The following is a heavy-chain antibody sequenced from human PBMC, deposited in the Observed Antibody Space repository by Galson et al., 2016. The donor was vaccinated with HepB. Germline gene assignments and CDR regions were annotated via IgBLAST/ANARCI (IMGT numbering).Heavy chain of an antibody. Sequence: SETLSLTCAVSGVSISSYYWSWIRQPPGKGLEWIGYVYYNGHTNYNSSLKSRVTISVDTSSNHFSLNLTSVTAADTAVYYCARDRGNLGSDLWGRGTLVPVSS. CDR2: VYYNGHT. J-gene: IGHJ2*01. CDR1: GVSISSYY. V-gene: IGHV4-59*01. D-gene: IGHD4-23*01. CDR3: ARDRGNLGSDL.